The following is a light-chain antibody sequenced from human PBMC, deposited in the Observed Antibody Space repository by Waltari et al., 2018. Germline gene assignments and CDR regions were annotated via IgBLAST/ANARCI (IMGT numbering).Light chain of an antibody. CDR3: QQYDNYPWT. V-gene: IGKV1-39*01. Sequence: DIQMTQSPSSLSASVVDIVTITCRASQSISSYLNWHQQKPGKAPKLRIYAASSLQSGVPSRCSGSGSGTEFTLTISSLQPDDFATYYCQQYDNYPWTFGQGTKVEIK. CDR1: QSISSY. J-gene: IGKJ1*01. CDR2: AAS.